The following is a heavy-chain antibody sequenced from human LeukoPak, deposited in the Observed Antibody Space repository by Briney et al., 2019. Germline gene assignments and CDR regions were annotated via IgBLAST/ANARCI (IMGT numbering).Heavy chain of an antibody. CDR1: GFAFSSFA. CDR3: TKELHVAVAVADYYYFYMDV. J-gene: IGHJ6*03. V-gene: IGHV3-23*01. D-gene: IGHD6-19*01. CDR2: INGGGNTA. Sequence: GGSLRLSCAASGFAFSSFAMGWVRQSPGKGLEWLSTINGGGNTAFYADSVKGRFTISRDNSKNTLYLHMDSLRPDDTAIYYCTKELHVAVAVADYYYFYMDVWGRGTAVTVSS.